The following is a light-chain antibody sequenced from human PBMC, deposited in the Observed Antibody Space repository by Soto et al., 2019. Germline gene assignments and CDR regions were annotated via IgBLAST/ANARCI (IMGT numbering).Light chain of an antibody. J-gene: IGKJ1*01. CDR3: HQYYSYPRT. V-gene: IGKV1-8*01. Sequence: AIRMTQSPSSLSASTGDGVTITCRASQGISSYLAWYQQKPGKAPKLLIYAASTLQSGVPSRFSGSGSCTDFTLTISCLQSEDFATYYCHQYYSYPRTFGQATKVDIK. CDR1: QGISSY. CDR2: AAS.